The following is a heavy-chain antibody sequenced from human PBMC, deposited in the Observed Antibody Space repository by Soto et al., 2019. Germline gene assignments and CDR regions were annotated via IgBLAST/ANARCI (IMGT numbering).Heavy chain of an antibody. CDR3: ARSPYDIVATIFLNWFDP. V-gene: IGHV1-69*13. CDR1: GGTFSSYA. J-gene: IGHJ5*02. Sequence: SVKVSCKASGGTFSSYAISWVRQAPGQGLEWMGGIIPIFGTANYAQKYQGRVTITADESTSTAYMELSSLRSEDTAVYYCARSPYDIVATIFLNWFDPWGQGTLVTVSS. D-gene: IGHD5-12*01. CDR2: IIPIFGTA.